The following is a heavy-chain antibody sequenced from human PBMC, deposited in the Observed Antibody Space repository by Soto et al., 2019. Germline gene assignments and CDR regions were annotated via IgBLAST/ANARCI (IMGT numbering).Heavy chain of an antibody. CDR3: ARSISARASSFYCFYDGMKV. V-gene: IGHV1-18*01. Sequence: VPVKVSCKASGYTFTSYGISWVRQAPGQGLEWMGWISAYNGNTNYAQKLQGRVTMTTDTSTSTACMELRSLRSDDTAVYYCARSISARASSFYCFYDGMKVCGQGXTVTV. J-gene: IGHJ6*02. D-gene: IGHD6-6*01. CDR1: GYTFTSYG. CDR2: ISAYNGNT.